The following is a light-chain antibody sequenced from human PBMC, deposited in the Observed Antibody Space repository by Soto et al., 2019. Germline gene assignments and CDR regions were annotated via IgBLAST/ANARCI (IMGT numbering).Light chain of an antibody. CDR3: QQYDDSARYK. J-gene: IGKJ2*01. CDR2: ATS. V-gene: IGKV3-20*01. Sequence: ELVLTQSPGTLSLSPGERATLSCRASQSINTRYSAWYQQKPGQPPRLLLYATSSRAPGIPDRFSGSGSGTDFTLTISRLEPEDFAVYYCQQYDDSARYKFGQGTNLDIK. CDR1: QSINTRY.